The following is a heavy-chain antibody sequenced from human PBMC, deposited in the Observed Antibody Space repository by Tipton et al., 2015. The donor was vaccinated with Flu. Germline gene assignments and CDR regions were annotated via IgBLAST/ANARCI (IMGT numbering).Heavy chain of an antibody. J-gene: IGHJ3*02. V-gene: IGHV3-30*04. CDR2: ISYDGSNK. CDR1: GFTFSSYA. CDR3: ASRVRGMTTVTTYAFDI. Sequence: LRLSCAASGFTFSSYAMHWVRQAPGKGLEWVAVISYDGSNKYYADSVKGRFTISRDNSKNTLYLQMNSLRAEDTAVYYCASRVRGMTTVTTYAFDIWGQGTMVTVSS. D-gene: IGHD4-17*01.